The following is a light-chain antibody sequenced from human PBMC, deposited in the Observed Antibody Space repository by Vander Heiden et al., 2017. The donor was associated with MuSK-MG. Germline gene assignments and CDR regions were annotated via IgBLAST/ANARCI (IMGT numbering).Light chain of an antibody. Sequence: DIHVTQSPSSLSASVGDRVTITCQASQDISNYLNWYQQKPGKAPKLLIYAASNLQTGVPSRFSGSGSGTDFTFTISSLQPEDFATYYCQQNYNLPYTFGQGTKLEIK. V-gene: IGKV1-33*01. J-gene: IGKJ2*01. CDR1: QDISNY. CDR2: AAS. CDR3: QQNYNLPYT.